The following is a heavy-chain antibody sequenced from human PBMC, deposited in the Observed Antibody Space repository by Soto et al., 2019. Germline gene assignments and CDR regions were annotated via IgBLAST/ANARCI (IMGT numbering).Heavy chain of an antibody. CDR2: IYHNGNT. Sequence: QVQLQESGPGLVKPSETLSLSCAVSGASINDYFWSWVRQPPGKGLEWIGYIYHNGNTNYNPSLRSRVTIATDTSKTQFSLSLSSMTAADTAVYYCVRHHGWWLPQNWGQGILVTVSS. D-gene: IGHD2-15*01. CDR1: GASINDYF. V-gene: IGHV4-59*08. J-gene: IGHJ4*02. CDR3: VRHHGWWLPQN.